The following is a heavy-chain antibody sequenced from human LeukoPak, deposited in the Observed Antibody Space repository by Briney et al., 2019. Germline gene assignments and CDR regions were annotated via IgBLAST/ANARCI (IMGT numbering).Heavy chain of an antibody. J-gene: IGHJ5*02. Sequence: GGSLRLSCAASGFTFSSYAMSWVRQAPGKGLEWVSAISGSGGSTYYADSVKGRFTISRDNSKNTLYLQMNRLRAEDTAVYYCAKGRGSGSYYIRWFDPWGQGTLVTVSS. CDR2: ISGSGGST. D-gene: IGHD3-10*01. CDR1: GFTFSSYA. CDR3: AKGRGSGSYYIRWFDP. V-gene: IGHV3-23*01.